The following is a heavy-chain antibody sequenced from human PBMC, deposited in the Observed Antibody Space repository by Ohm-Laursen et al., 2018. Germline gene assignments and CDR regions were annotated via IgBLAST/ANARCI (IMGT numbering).Heavy chain of an antibody. V-gene: IGHV1-2*02. J-gene: IGHJ4*02. D-gene: IGHD2-8*01. CDR3: ARAAGAIVLMVYATDY. CDR2: INPNSGGT. CDR1: GYTFTGYY. Sequence: ASVKVSCKASGYTFTGYYMHWVRQAPGQRLEWMGWINPNSGGTNYAQKFQGRVTMTRDTSISTAYMELSRLRSDDTAVYYCARAAGAIVLMVYATDYWGQGTLVTVSS.